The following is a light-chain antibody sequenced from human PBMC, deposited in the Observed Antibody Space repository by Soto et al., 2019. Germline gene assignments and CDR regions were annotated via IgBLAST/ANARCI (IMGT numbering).Light chain of an antibody. CDR1: SIDVGGYNY. Sequence: QSALTQPASVSGSPGQSITISCTGTSIDVGGYNYVSWYQHHPGKAPKLMIHEVSDRPSGISNRFSGSKSGNTASLTISGLQAEDEADYYCSSYTSATTYVFXTGTKVTVL. CDR2: EVS. J-gene: IGLJ1*01. V-gene: IGLV2-14*01. CDR3: SSYTSATTYV.